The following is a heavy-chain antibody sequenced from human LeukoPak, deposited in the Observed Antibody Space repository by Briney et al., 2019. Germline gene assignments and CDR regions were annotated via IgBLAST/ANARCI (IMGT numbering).Heavy chain of an antibody. J-gene: IGHJ4*02. CDR1: GGTFSSYA. CDR3: AREERRFGGLTS. Sequence: VASVKVSCKASGGTFSSYAISWVRQAPGQGLEWMGRIIPILGIANYAQKFQGRVTITADKSTSTAYMELSSLRSEDTAVYYCAREERRFGGLTSWGQGTLVTVSS. CDR2: IIPILGIA. V-gene: IGHV1-69*04. D-gene: IGHD3-10*01.